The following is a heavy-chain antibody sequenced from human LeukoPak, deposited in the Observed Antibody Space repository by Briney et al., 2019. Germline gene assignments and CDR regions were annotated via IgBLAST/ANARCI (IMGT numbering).Heavy chain of an antibody. CDR3: ARGRHYYGSGSYPTYFDY. D-gene: IGHD3-10*01. Sequence: GGSLRLSCAASGFTFSSYSMNWVRQAPGKGLEWVSYISSSSSTIYYADSVKGRFTISRDNAKNSLYLQMNSLRAEDTAVYYCARGRHYYGSGSYPTYFDYWGQGTLVTVSS. J-gene: IGHJ4*02. V-gene: IGHV3-48*04. CDR2: ISSSSSTI. CDR1: GFTFSSYS.